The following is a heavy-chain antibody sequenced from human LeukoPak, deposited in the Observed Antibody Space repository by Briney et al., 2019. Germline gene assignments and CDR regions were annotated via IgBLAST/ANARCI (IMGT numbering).Heavy chain of an antibody. Sequence: ASVKVSCKASGYSFTAFYIHWVRQAPGQGLEWMGWIHPRSGETNYAYKFRGRVTMTRDTSISTAYMDLGSLGSDDTAVYYCTRDGEYGTGSYYRGCFDYWGQGILVTVSS. J-gene: IGHJ4*02. D-gene: IGHD3-10*01. V-gene: IGHV1-2*02. CDR1: GYSFTAFY. CDR3: TRDGEYGTGSYYRGCFDY. CDR2: IHPRSGET.